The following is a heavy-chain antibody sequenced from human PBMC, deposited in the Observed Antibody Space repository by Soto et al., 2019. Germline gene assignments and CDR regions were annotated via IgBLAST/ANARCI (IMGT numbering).Heavy chain of an antibody. J-gene: IGHJ3*02. CDR2: ISGSGGST. D-gene: IGHD3-22*01. CDR1: GFTFSSYA. V-gene: IGHV3-23*01. Sequence: GWLRRPCSASGFTFSSYAMSWVRQAPGKGLEWVSAISGSGGSTYYADSVKGRFTISRDNSKNTLYLQMNSLRAEDTAVYYCAKSVGNYYDSSGRTENAFDIWGQGTMVTV. CDR3: AKSVGNYYDSSGRTENAFDI.